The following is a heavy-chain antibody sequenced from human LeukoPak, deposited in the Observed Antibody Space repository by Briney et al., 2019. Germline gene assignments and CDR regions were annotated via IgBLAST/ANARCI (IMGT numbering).Heavy chain of an antibody. J-gene: IGHJ4*02. D-gene: IGHD1-7*01. V-gene: IGHV3-74*01. CDR1: GFTFSSCW. Sequence: PGGSLRLSCAASGFTFSSCWMHWVRQDPGRGLVWVARINSDGSSTSYADSVKGRFTISRDNAKNTLYLQMSSLRVEDMAVYYCARVTSLTGTMFDSWGQGTLVTVSS. CDR3: ARVTSLTGTMFDS. CDR2: INSDGSST.